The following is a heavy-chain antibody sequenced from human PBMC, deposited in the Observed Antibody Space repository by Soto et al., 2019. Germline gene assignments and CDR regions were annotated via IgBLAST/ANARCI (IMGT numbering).Heavy chain of an antibody. CDR3: ANYPRGDHSSGRLNY. Sequence: GSLRLSFAASTFTFNTCAMTWVRQAPVKGLEWVSGISSRGDSTYYADSVKGRFTISRENSKNTLYLQMNSLRVEDTAVYYCANYPRGDHSSGRLNYWGQGTLVTLCS. CDR2: ISSRGDST. D-gene: IGHD3-22*01. V-gene: IGHV3-23*01. CDR1: TFTFNTCA. J-gene: IGHJ4*02.